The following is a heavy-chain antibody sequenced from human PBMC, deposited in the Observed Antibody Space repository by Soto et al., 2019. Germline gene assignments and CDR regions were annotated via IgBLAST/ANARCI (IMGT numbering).Heavy chain of an antibody. Sequence: ASVKVSCKASGYTFTSYGISWVRQAPGQGLEWMGWISAYNGNTNYAQKLQGRVTMTTDTSTSTAYMGLRSLRSDDTAVYYCARDSTMIVVVDLDYWGQGTLVTVSS. V-gene: IGHV1-18*01. CDR1: GYTFTSYG. CDR3: ARDSTMIVVVDLDY. CDR2: ISAYNGNT. D-gene: IGHD3-22*01. J-gene: IGHJ4*02.